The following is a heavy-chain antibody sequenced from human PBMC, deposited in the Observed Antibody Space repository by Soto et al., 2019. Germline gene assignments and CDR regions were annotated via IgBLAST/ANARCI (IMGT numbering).Heavy chain of an antibody. D-gene: IGHD3-9*01. Sequence: QLQLQESGPGLVKPSETLSHTCSVSDDSINSDKYYWGWIHQPPGKGLEWIGSIYYRGNAYYNPSLQTRVTISLDKSRSQFSLKLNSVTAADSAVYFCARLEGLATISYYFDFWGPGALVTVSS. CDR1: DDSINSDKYY. J-gene: IGHJ4*02. CDR2: IYYRGNA. CDR3: ARLEGLATISYYFDF. V-gene: IGHV4-39*01.